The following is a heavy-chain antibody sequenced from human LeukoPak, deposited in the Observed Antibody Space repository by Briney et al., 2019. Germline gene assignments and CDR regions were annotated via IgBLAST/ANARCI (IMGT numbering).Heavy chain of an antibody. Sequence: PGGSLRLSCAASGFTFSSYSMNWVRPAPGKGLEWVSYISSRSSTIYYADSVKGRSTISRDNAKNSLYLQMNSLRAEDTAVYYCAGDTIFGVVGPSDCWGQGTLVTVSS. CDR1: GFTFSSYS. CDR2: ISSRSSTI. D-gene: IGHD3-3*01. CDR3: AGDTIFGVVGPSDC. V-gene: IGHV3-48*01. J-gene: IGHJ4*02.